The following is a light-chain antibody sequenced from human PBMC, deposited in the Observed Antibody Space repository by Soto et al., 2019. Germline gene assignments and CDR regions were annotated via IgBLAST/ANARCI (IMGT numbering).Light chain of an antibody. CDR1: QSVGRD. CDR2: GAS. V-gene: IGKV3-15*01. Sequence: IMMTQSPVTLSVSPGERATLSCRASQSVGRDLAWYQQKPGQAPRLLIYGASTRATGIPASFSGSGSGTEFSLTISSLQSEDLAVYYCQQYNKWPSWTFGQGTKVEIK. J-gene: IGKJ1*01. CDR3: QQYNKWPSWT.